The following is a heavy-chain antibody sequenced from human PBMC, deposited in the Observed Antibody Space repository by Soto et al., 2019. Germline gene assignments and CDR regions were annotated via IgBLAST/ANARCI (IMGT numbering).Heavy chain of an antibody. V-gene: IGHV4-4*02. J-gene: IGHJ5*02. CDR1: GGPISSSNW. D-gene: IGHD1-26*01. Sequence: QVQLQESGPGLVKPSGTLSLTCSVSGGPISSSNWWSWVRQPPGKGLEWIGEIYHSWSTNYNPSLKSRVNIAVDKSKNKFSLKLSSVTAADTAVYYCARTVSYRLNWFDPWGQGTLVTVSS. CDR2: IYHSWST. CDR3: ARTVSYRLNWFDP.